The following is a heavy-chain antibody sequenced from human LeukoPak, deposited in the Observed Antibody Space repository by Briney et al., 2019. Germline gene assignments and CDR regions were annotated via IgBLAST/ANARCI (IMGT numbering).Heavy chain of an antibody. Sequence: SETLSLTCAVYGGSFSGYYWSWIRQPPGKGLEWIEEINHSGSTNYNPSLKSRVTISVDTSKNQFSLKLSSVTAADTAVYYCARGQRYIDVWGKGTTVTVSS. CDR3: ARGQRYIDV. J-gene: IGHJ6*03. V-gene: IGHV4-34*01. CDR2: INHSGST. CDR1: GGSFSGYY.